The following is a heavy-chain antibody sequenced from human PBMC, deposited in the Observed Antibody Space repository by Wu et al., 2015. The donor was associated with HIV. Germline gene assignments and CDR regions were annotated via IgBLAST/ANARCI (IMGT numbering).Heavy chain of an antibody. J-gene: IGHJ4*02. CDR1: GYSFTHYG. Sequence: QVHLVQSGVEVKKPGASVKVSCKASGYSFTHYGIAWVRQAPGQGLEWMGRITIMFSITKYAQRFQGRVTMTRDTSTSTVYMKLSRLTSEDTAVYFCTRGPDFDYWGQGT. CDR2: ITIMFSIT. CDR3: TRGPDFDY. V-gene: IGHV1-18*01.